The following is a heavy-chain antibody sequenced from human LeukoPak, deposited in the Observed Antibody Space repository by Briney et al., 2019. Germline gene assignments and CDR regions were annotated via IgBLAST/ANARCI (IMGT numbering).Heavy chain of an antibody. CDR1: GFTFDDYA. V-gene: IGHV3-9*01. D-gene: IGHD6-13*01. CDR3: AKDSGSWYFGAFDI. CDR2: ISWYSGSI. Sequence: GRSLRLSCAASGFTFDDYAIHWVRQAPAEGLERVSGISWYSGSIGYADSVKGRFTISRDNAKNSLYLQMNSLRAEDTALYYCAKDSGSWYFGAFDIWGQGTMVTVSS. J-gene: IGHJ3*02.